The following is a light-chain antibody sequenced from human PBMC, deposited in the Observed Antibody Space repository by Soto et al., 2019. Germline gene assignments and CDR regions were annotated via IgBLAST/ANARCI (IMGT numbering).Light chain of an antibody. V-gene: IGKV4-1*01. CDR2: WAS. CDR3: QQYYSTTPT. CDR1: QSVLYSSNNKNY. Sequence: DIVMTQSPDSLAVSLGERATINCKSSQSVLYSSNNKNYLAWYQQKPGQPPKMVIYWASTRESGVPDRFSGSGSGTYFTLPSSSLQADDVAVYYCQQYYSTTPTFGQGTKLEIK. J-gene: IGKJ2*01.